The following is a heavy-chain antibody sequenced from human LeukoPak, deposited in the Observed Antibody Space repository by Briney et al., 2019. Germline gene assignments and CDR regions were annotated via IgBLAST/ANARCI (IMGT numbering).Heavy chain of an antibody. CDR2: IYTSGST. CDR3: ARRFYNASSFDY. J-gene: IGHJ4*02. V-gene: IGHV4-4*07. D-gene: IGHD3-3*01. CDR1: GGSISGYY. Sequence: SETLSLTCTVSGGSISGYYWSWIRQSAGKGLEWIGHIYTSGSTSYNPSLKSRVTMSLDTSKNHFALKLSSVTAADSAVYFCARRFYNASSFDYWGQGTLVTVSS.